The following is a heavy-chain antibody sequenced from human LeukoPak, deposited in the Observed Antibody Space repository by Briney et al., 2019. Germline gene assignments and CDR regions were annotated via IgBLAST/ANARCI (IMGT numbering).Heavy chain of an antibody. D-gene: IGHD4-17*01. V-gene: IGHV1-18*04. Sequence: ASVKVSCKASGYTFTSYGISWVRQAPGQGLEWMGWISACNGNTNYAQKLQGRVTMTTDTSTSTAYMELRSLRSDDTAVYYCARANYGDYPGGYYGMDVWGKGTTVTVSS. CDR3: ARANYGDYPGGYYGMDV. CDR1: GYTFTSYG. CDR2: ISACNGNT. J-gene: IGHJ6*04.